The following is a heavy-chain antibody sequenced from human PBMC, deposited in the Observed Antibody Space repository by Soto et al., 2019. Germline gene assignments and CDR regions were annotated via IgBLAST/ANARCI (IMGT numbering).Heavy chain of an antibody. Sequence: QMQLVESGGGVVQPGESLRLSCAASGFTFNYYPMHWVRQTPGKGLEWVAVISFDGRNNFYADSVTGRFTVSRDNSKNMLYLQLNSLRPEDAAVYYCARLPGALVAVLYIYPLDGREAMSDVDVWGQGTTVSVSS. D-gene: IGHD6-19*01. CDR2: ISFDGRNN. CDR3: ARLPGALVAVLYIYPLDGREAMSDVDV. J-gene: IGHJ6*02. V-gene: IGHV3-30*04. CDR1: GFTFNYYP.